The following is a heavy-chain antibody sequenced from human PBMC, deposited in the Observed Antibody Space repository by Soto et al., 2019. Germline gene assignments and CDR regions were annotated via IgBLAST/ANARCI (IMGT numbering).Heavy chain of an antibody. CDR3: ARAPMVLTRSYFDS. Sequence: SETLSLTCTVSDGSISNFYWSWIRQPPGKGLEWIGYISSSGNTNYNPSLKSRVSTSVDTSKNQFSLNLTSVTAADTAVYYCARAPMVLTRSYFDSWGQGTPATVSS. V-gene: IGHV4-59*01. D-gene: IGHD3-22*01. CDR1: DGSISNFY. CDR2: ISSSGNT. J-gene: IGHJ4*02.